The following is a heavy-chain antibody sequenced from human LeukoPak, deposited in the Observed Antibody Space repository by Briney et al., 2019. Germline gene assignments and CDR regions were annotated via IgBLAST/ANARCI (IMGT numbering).Heavy chain of an antibody. J-gene: IGHJ4*02. V-gene: IGHV4-61*08. CDR3: ARHAHAGSSGWYRDHNYFDY. CDR1: GGSMSSDGDH. CDR2: IYYTGIT. D-gene: IGHD6-19*01. Sequence: SETLSLTCSVSGGSMSSDGDHWSWIRQHPGEGLEWIGYIYYTGITNYNPSLKSRVTISVDTSKNQFSLKLSSVTAADTAVYYCARHAHAGSSGWYRDHNYFDYWGQGTWVPVSS.